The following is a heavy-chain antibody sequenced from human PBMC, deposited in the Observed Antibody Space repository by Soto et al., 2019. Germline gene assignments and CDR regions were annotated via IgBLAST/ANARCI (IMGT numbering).Heavy chain of an antibody. CDR1: GFTFTSYW. Sequence: GGSLRLSCAVSGFTFTSYWMSWVRQAPGKGLEWVANINQDGSAKDYVDSVKGRFTISRDNARNSLFLQMNSLRAGDTAVYYCAPYPPPTAISYWGQGTLVTVSS. V-gene: IGHV3-7*01. J-gene: IGHJ4*02. CDR3: APYPPPTAISY. CDR2: INQDGSAK. D-gene: IGHD2-2*01.